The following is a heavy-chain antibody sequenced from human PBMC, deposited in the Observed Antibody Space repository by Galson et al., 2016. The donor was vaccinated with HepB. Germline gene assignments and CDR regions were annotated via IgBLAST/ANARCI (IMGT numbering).Heavy chain of an antibody. V-gene: IGHV3-53*01. D-gene: IGHD2-21*02. CDR1: GFSVGSYY. CDR2: IYSGGST. J-gene: IGHJ3*02. Sequence: SLRLSCAASGFSVGSYYMSWVRQAPGKGLEYVSIIYSGGSTDYADSVKGRFTISRGNSKVTLYLRMNNLRAEDTAVYYCAVKSGLVVTAGEAFDIWGLGTMVTVAS. CDR3: AVKSGLVVTAGEAFDI.